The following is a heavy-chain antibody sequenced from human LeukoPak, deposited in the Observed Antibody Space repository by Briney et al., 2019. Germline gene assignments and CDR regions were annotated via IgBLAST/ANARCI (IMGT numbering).Heavy chain of an antibody. CDR3: ARFPRWFDP. J-gene: IGHJ5*02. CDR2: IDHSGST. CDR1: GGSFSGYY. V-gene: IGHV4-34*01. Sequence: SETLSLTCGVYGGSFSGYYWNWIRQPPGKGLEWIGEIDHSGSTNHNPSLKSRVTISVDTSKNQFSLKLSSVTAADTAVYYCARFPRWFDPWGQGTLVTVSS.